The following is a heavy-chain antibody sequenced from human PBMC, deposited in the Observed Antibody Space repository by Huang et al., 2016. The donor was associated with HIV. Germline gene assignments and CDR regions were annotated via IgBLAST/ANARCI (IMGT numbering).Heavy chain of an antibody. J-gene: IGHJ4*02. V-gene: IGHV1-8*01. Sequence: QVQLVQSGAEVKKPGASVKVSCKASGYTFTNYDINWVRQDTGQGLEWMGWMNPKSGNTGFAQKFQVRFTMTRNTSINTAYLELRSLRSEDAAVYYCARNRVLSSFDYWGQGTLVSVPS. CDR2: MNPKSGNT. CDR1: GYTFTNYD. D-gene: IGHD3-16*02. CDR3: ARNRVLSSFDY.